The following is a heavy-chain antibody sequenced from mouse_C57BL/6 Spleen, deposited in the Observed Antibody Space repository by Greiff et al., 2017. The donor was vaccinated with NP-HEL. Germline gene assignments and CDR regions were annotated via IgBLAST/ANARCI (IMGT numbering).Heavy chain of an antibody. Sequence: VQLQQSGPELVKPGASVKISCKASGYAFSSSWMNWVKQRPGKGLEWIGRIYPGDGDTNYNGKFKGKATLTADTSSSTAYMQLSSLTSEDSAVYFCARFYDGYYEDWGQGTTLTVSS. J-gene: IGHJ2*01. V-gene: IGHV1-82*01. CDR2: IYPGDGDT. D-gene: IGHD2-3*01. CDR1: GYAFSSSW. CDR3: ARFYDGYYED.